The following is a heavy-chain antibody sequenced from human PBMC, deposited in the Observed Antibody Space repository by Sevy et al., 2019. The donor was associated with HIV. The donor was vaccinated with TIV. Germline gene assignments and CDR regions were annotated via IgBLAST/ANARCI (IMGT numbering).Heavy chain of an antibody. Sequence: ASVKVSCKASGFTFTSSAVQWVRQARGQRLEWIGWVVVGSGVTDYAQNFQERVTITTDMSTKTAYMELRSLTSEDTAVYYCATVDTTRFGGTWRVFDMWGQGTMVTVSS. D-gene: IGHD3-16*01. CDR3: ATVDTTRFGGTWRVFDM. J-gene: IGHJ3*02. CDR1: GFTFTSSA. CDR2: VVVGSGVT. V-gene: IGHV1-58*01.